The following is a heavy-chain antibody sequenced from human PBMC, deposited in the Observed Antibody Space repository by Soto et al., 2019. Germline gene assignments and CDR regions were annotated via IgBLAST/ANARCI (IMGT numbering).Heavy chain of an antibody. CDR1: GGSISSSDFY. V-gene: IGHV4-39*01. CDR2: MYYSGTT. CDR3: AVVDSTGNWFDP. Sequence: QLQLQESGPGLVKPSETLSLTCTVSGGSISSSDFYWGWLRQPPGKGLDFIGSMYYSGTTYYNPSLKNRITISVDTSKNRFSLKLISVTAAETAVYYCAVVDSTGNWFDPWGQGALVTVSS. D-gene: IGHD3-22*01. J-gene: IGHJ5*02.